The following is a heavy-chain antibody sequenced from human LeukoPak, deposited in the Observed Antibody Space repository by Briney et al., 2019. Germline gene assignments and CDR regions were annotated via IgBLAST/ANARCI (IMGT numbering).Heavy chain of an antibody. CDR2: IWYDGSND. D-gene: IGHD2-8*02. CDR1: GFTFSHYA. Sequence: PGGSLRLSCAASGFTFSHYAMFWVRQAPGKGLEWEALIWYDGSNDIYGDSVKGRFTISRDNSKNTLYLQMDSLRVEDTATYYCAREGCTGSACPTHWLDPWGQGTLVTVSS. V-gene: IGHV3-33*01. CDR3: AREGCTGSACPTHWLDP. J-gene: IGHJ5*02.